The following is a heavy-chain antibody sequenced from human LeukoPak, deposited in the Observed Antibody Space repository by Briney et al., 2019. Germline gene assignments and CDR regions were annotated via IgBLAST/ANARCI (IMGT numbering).Heavy chain of an antibody. D-gene: IGHD6-6*01. J-gene: IGHJ4*02. V-gene: IGHV5-51*01. Sequence: GESLQISCQGSGYSFTTYWIGWVRQMPGKGLEWMGIIYPGDSDTRYSPSFQGQVTISADTSISTAYLQWSSLKASDTAMYYCARLGEEYTSSSGGLDSWGQGTLVTVSS. CDR3: ARLGEEYTSSSGGLDS. CDR1: GYSFTTYW. CDR2: IYPGDSDT.